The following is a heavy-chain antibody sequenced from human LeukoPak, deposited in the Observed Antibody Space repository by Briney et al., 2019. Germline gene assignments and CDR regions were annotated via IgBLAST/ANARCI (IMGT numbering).Heavy chain of an antibody. CDR2: IYYSGST. CDR1: GGSISSYY. CDR3: ASLTISKQNDPYFDY. D-gene: IGHD3-9*01. Sequence: PSETLSLTCTVSGGSISSYYWSWIRQPPGKGLEWIGYIYYSGSTNYNPSLKSRVTISVDTSKNQFSLKLSSVTAADTAVYYCASLTISKQNDPYFDYWGQGALVTVSS. J-gene: IGHJ4*02. V-gene: IGHV4-59*01.